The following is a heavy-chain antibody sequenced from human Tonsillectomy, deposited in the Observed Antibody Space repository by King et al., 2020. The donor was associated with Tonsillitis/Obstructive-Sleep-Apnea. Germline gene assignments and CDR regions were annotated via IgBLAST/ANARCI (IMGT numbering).Heavy chain of an antibody. V-gene: IGHV5-10-1*03. CDR1: GYSFTSKW. J-gene: IGHJ2*01. CDR2: INPSDSYS. CDR3: AGSAYSSGWPYWYFDL. Sequence: VQLVESGAEVKKPGESLRISCKGSGYSFTSKWISWVRQMPGKGLEGRGRINPSDSYSNDSPSFKGHVTISVDKSISTAYLQWSILKASDTAMYYCAGSAYSSGWPYWYFDLWGRGTPVTVSS. D-gene: IGHD6-19*01.